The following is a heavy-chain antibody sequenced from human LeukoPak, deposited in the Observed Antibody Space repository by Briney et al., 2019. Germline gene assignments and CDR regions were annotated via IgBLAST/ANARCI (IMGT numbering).Heavy chain of an antibody. CDR1: GFTFSSYA. Sequence: GGSLRLSCAASGFTFSSYAMSWVRQAPGKGLEWVSAISGSGGSTYYADSVMGRFTISRDNSKNTLYLQMNSLRAEDTAVYYCAKEANYYDSSGYSTDYWGQGTLVTVSS. J-gene: IGHJ4*02. CDR2: ISGSGGST. D-gene: IGHD3-22*01. V-gene: IGHV3-23*01. CDR3: AKEANYYDSSGYSTDY.